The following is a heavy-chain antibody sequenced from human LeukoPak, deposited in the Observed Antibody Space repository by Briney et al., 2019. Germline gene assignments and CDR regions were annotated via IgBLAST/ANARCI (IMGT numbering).Heavy chain of an antibody. J-gene: IGHJ6*03. CDR1: GFTFSSYA. Sequence: GGSLRLSCAASGFTFSSYAMHWVRQAPGKGLEWVAFISYDGTNKYYADSVKGRFTISRDNSKNTLYLQMNSLRAEDTAVYYCARMGDILTGLSYYYMDVWGRGTTVTVSS. CDR3: ARMGDILTGLSYYYMDV. V-gene: IGHV3-30*04. D-gene: IGHD3-9*01. CDR2: ISYDGTNK.